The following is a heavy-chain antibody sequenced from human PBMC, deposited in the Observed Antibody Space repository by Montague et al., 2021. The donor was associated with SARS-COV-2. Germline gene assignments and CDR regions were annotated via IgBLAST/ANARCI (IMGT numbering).Heavy chain of an antibody. CDR1: GGSISSGDYY. J-gene: IGHJ6*02. D-gene: IGHD6-13*01. Sequence: SETLSLTCTVSGGSISSGDYYWGWIRQPPGKGLEWIGSIYYSGSTYYNPSLKSRVTISVDTSKNQFSLKLSSVTAADTAVYYCARLGRQQLVRLSGMDVWGQGTTVTVSS. V-gene: IGHV4-39*07. CDR3: ARLGRQQLVRLSGMDV. CDR2: IYYSGST.